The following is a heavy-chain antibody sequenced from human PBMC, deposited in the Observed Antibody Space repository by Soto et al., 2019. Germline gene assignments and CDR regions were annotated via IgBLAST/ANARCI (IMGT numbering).Heavy chain of an antibody. V-gene: IGHV3-48*03. CDR2: ISSSGSTI. Sequence: GGSLRLSCAASGFTFSSYEMNWVRQAPGKGLEWVSYISSSGSTIYYADSVKGRFTISRDNAKNSLYLQMNSLRAEDTAVYYCARDWNGSGRCMDVWGQGTTVTVSS. D-gene: IGHD3-10*01. CDR1: GFTFSSYE. CDR3: ARDWNGSGRCMDV. J-gene: IGHJ6*02.